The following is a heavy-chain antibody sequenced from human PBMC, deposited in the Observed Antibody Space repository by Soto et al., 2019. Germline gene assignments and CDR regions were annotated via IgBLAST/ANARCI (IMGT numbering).Heavy chain of an antibody. CDR3: ARHSLALRKNNWFDP. V-gene: IGHV4-39*01. D-gene: IGHD3-3*02. CDR2: IFYLGSS. CDR1: GDSIISSDFY. Sequence: RSLPCTVSGDSIISSDFYWGWVRQPPGKGLEWIGSIFYLGSSYYNPSLKSRVTMSVDTSKNQFSLRLRSVTAADTALYFCARHSLALRKNNWFDPWGQGIMVTVSS. J-gene: IGHJ5*02.